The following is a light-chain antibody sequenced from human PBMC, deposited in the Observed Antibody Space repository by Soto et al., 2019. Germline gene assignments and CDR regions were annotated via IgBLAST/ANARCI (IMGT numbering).Light chain of an antibody. Sequence: QSVLNQPASVSGSPGQSITISCPGTSSDVGGYNYVSWYQQHPGKAPKLMIYEVSNRPSGVSNRFSGSKSGNTASLTISGLQAEDEADYYCSSYTSSSTLEVFGTGTKGTVL. CDR1: SSDVGGYNY. CDR2: EVS. J-gene: IGLJ1*01. V-gene: IGLV2-14*01. CDR3: SSYTSSSTLEV.